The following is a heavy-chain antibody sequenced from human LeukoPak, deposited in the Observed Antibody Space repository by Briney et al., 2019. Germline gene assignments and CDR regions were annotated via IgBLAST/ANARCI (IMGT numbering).Heavy chain of an antibody. J-gene: IGHJ5*02. CDR3: ARGFYYYDSSGYYYGRNWFDP. D-gene: IGHD3-22*01. CDR2: IYYSGST. CDR1: GGSISSYY. V-gene: IGHV4-59*08. Sequence: SETLSPTCTVSGGSISSYYWSWIRQPPGKGLEWIGYIYYSGSTNYNPSLKSRVTISVDTSKNQFSLKLSSVTAADTAVYYCARGFYYYDSSGYYYGRNWFDPWGQGTLVTVSS.